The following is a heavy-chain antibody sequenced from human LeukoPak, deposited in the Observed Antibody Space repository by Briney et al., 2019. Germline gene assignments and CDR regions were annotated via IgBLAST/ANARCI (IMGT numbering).Heavy chain of an antibody. D-gene: IGHD3-22*01. V-gene: IGHV3-23*01. CDR3: ARDSSGFIFDN. Sequence: GGSLRLSCAASGFTFSSYAMTWVRQAPGRGLEWVSVISDSGGTTHYADSVKGRFTMSRDNSKNTLYLQMNSLRAEGTAVYYCARDSSGFIFDNWGQGTLVTASS. CDR2: ISDSGGTT. CDR1: GFTFSSYA. J-gene: IGHJ4*02.